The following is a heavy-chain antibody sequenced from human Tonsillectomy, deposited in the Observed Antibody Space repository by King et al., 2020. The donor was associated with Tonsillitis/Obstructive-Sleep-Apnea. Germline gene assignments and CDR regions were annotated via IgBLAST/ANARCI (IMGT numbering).Heavy chain of an antibody. V-gene: IGHV7-4-1*02. CDR2: INTNTGNP. J-gene: IGHJ3*02. D-gene: IGHD2-2*01. CDR3: ARDCHCTSSNRGAFDI. CDR1: GYTFTDYT. Sequence: QLVQSGSELKKPGASVKVSCKASGYTFTDYTMNWVRQAPGQGLEWMGWINTNTGNPTYAQGFTGRFVVSLDTSVSTAYLQISSLKAEDTAVYYCARDCHCTSSNRGAFDIWGQGTMVTVSS.